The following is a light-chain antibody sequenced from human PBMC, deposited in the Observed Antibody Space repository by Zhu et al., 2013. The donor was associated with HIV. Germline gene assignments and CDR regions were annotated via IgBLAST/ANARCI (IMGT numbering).Light chain of an antibody. J-gene: IGLJ1*01. CDR1: SSDVGGYNY. Sequence: QSALTQPASVSGSPGQSITISCTGTSSDVGGYNYVSWYQQYPGKAPKLMIYDVSNRPSGVSNRFSGSKSGNTASLTISGLQAEDEADYYCSSYTSSNTLVFGPGTKVTVL. CDR3: SSYTSSNTLV. V-gene: IGLV2-14*01. CDR2: DVS.